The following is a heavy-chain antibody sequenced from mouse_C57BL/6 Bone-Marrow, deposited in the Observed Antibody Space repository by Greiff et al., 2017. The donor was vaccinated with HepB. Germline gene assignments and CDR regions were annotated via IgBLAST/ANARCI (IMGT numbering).Heavy chain of an antibody. Sequence: EVKLMESGGGLVQSGRSLRLSCATSGFTFSDFYMEWVRQAPGKGLEWIAASRNKANDYTTEYSASVKGRFIVSRDTSQSILYLQMNALRAEDTAIYYCARRDYDDAMDYWGQGTSVTVSS. CDR3: ARRDYDDAMDY. J-gene: IGHJ4*01. CDR2: SRNKANDYTT. V-gene: IGHV7-1*01. D-gene: IGHD2-4*01. CDR1: GFTFSDFY.